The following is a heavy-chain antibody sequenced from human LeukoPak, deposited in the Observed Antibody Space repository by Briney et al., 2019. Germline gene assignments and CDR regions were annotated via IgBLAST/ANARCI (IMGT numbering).Heavy chain of an antibody. CDR2: INHSGST. J-gene: IGHJ5*02. CDR1: GGSFSGYY. CDR3: ARDIYYYDSSGYDNWFDP. D-gene: IGHD3-22*01. Sequence: PSETLSLTCAVYGGSFSGYYWSWIRQPPGKGLEWIGEINHSGSTDYNPSLKSRVTISVDTSKNQFSLKLSSVTAADTAVYYCARDIYYYDSSGYDNWFDPWGQGALVTVSS. V-gene: IGHV4-34*01.